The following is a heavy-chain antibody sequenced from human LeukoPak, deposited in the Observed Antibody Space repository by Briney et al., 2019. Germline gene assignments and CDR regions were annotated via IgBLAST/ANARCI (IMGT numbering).Heavy chain of an antibody. CDR2: IYHSGST. V-gene: IGHV4-59*08. CDR3: ARQRITMVRGVIRGNWFDP. CDR1: GGSISSYY. J-gene: IGHJ5*02. Sequence: PSETLSLTCTVSGGSISSYYWSWIRQPPGKGLEWIGYIYHSGSTNYNPSLKSRVTISVDTSKNQFSLKLSSVTAADTAVYYCARQRITMVRGVIRGNWFDPWGQGTLVTVSS. D-gene: IGHD3-10*01.